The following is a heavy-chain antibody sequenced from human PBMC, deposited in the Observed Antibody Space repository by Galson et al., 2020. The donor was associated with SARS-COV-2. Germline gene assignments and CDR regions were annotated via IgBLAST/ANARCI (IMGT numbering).Heavy chain of an antibody. V-gene: IGHV4-30-4*01. J-gene: IGHJ3*02. CDR1: GGSISSADYY. D-gene: IGHD3-22*01. CDR2: MYNSGGT. Sequence: SQTLSLTCPVYGGSISSADYYWSWIRQPPGKGLEWIGYMYNSGGTYYNPSLKSRVTISVDTSKNQFSLKLTSVTAADTAVYYYARVRGYYESSGYPDALDIWGQGTMVTVSS. CDR3: ARVRGYYESSGYPDALDI.